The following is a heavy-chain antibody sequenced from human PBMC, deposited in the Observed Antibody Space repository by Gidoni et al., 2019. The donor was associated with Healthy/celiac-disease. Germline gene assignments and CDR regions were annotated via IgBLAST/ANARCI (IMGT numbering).Heavy chain of an antibody. CDR1: GFTFSSYS. J-gene: IGHJ6*02. V-gene: IGHV3-21*01. D-gene: IGHD1-26*01. CDR2: ISSSSSYI. Sequence: EVQLVESGGGLVKPGGSLRLSCAASGFTFSSYSMNWVRQAPGKGLEWVSSISSSSSYIYYADSVKGRFTISRDNAKNSLYLQMNSLRAEDTAVYYCARILEWELLLFYYYYGMDVWGQGTTVTVSS. CDR3: ARILEWELLLFYYYYGMDV.